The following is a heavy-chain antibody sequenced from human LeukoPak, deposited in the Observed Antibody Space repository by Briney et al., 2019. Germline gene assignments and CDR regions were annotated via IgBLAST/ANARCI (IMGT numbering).Heavy chain of an antibody. CDR3: ARDRDYGDYNTQDLFVY. Sequence: ASVKVSCKASGYTFTNFGISWVRQAPGQGHEWMGWISAYNGNTNYAQRLQGRVTMTTDTSTSTAYMELRSLRSDDTAVYYCARDRDYGDYNTQDLFVYWGQGTLVTVSS. V-gene: IGHV1-18*01. CDR2: ISAYNGNT. CDR1: GYTFTNFG. D-gene: IGHD4-17*01. J-gene: IGHJ4*02.